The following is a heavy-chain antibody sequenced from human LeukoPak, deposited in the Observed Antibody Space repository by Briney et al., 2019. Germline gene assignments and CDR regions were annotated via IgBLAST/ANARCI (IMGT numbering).Heavy chain of an antibody. J-gene: IGHJ4*02. V-gene: IGHV3-33*01. CDR2: IWYDGSNK. CDR1: GFSFGNYA. CDR3: AREYSSGWSFDY. D-gene: IGHD6-19*01. Sequence: GGSLRLSCAASGFSFGNYAMDWVRQAPGKGLEWVGVIWYDGSNKYYADSVKGRFTISRDNSKNTLYLQMNSLRAEDTAVYYCAREYSSGWSFDYWGQGTLVTVSS.